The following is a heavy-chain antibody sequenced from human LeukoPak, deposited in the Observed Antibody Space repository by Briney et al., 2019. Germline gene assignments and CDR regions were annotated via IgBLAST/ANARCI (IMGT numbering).Heavy chain of an antibody. CDR1: GASVGSAGYY. CDR2: IYYIRNT. V-gene: IGHV4-61*08. Sequence: PSETLSLTCTVSGASVGSAGYYWSWIRQPPGGGLEWIGYIYYIRNTNYNPSLKSRVTMSLDPSKNQFSLKLNSVTAADTAVYYCATSHGSQLPYDAFDIWGQGTMVTVSS. J-gene: IGHJ3*02. CDR3: ATSHGSQLPYDAFDI. D-gene: IGHD1-26*01.